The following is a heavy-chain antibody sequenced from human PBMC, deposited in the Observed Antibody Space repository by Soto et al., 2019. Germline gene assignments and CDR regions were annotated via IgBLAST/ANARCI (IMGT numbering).Heavy chain of an antibody. V-gene: IGHV1-69*04. CDR1: GGTFSSYT. D-gene: IGHD1-26*01. CDR3: ARDVGGSRFVYYFDY. J-gene: IGHJ4*02. Sequence: SVKVSCKASGGTFSSYTISRVRQAPGQGLEWMGRIIPILGIANYAQKFQGRVTITADKSTSTAYMELSSLRSEDTAVYYCARDVGGSRFVYYFDYWGQGTLVTVSS. CDR2: IIPILGIA.